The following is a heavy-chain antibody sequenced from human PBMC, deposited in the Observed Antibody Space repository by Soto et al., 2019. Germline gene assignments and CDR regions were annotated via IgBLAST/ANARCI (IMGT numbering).Heavy chain of an antibody. J-gene: IGHJ6*03. D-gene: IGHD3-9*01. V-gene: IGHV2-26*01. Sequence: SGPTLVNPTETLTLTCTVSGFSLSNARMGVSWIRQPPGKALEWLAHIFSNDGKSYSTSLKSRLTISKDTSKSQVVLTMTNMDPVDTATYYCARIPNDQYDILTGYYRDTTYYYYMDVWGKATTVTVAS. CDR1: GFSLSNARMG. CDR3: ARIPNDQYDILTGYYRDTTYYYYMDV. CDR2: IFSNDGK.